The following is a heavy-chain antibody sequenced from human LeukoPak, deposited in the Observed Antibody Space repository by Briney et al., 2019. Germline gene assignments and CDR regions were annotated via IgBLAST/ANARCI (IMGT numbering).Heavy chain of an antibody. J-gene: IGHJ6*03. CDR2: MNPNSGNT. CDR1: GYTFTSYD. CDR3: ATGYYDFWSGYYQPYYYYYTDV. V-gene: IGHV1-8*03. Sequence: ASVKVSCKASGYTFTSYDINWVRQATGQGLEWMGWMNPNSGNTGYAQKFQGRVTITRNTSISTAYMELSSLRSEDTAVYYCATGYYDFWSGYYQPYYYYYTDVWGKGTTVTVSS. D-gene: IGHD3-3*01.